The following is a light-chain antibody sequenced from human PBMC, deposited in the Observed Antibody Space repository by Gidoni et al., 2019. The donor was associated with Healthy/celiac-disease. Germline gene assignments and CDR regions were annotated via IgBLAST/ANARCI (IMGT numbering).Light chain of an antibody. CDR1: QSVSSY. V-gene: IGKV3-11*01. J-gene: IGKJ4*01. CDR3: QQRSNWPGLT. CDR2: DAA. Sequence: EIVLTQSPATLSLSPGERATLSCRASQSVSSYLAWYQQKPGQAPRLLIYDAANRATGLPARFSGSGSGTDFTLTISSREHEDFAVYYCQQRSNWPGLTFXGXTKVEIK.